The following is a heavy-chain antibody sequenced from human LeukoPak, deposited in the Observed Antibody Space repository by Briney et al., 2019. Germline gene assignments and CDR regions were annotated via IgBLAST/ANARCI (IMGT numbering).Heavy chain of an antibody. CDR1: GFTFGDYA. CDR3: ARWTYGYGDY. V-gene: IGHV3-49*04. J-gene: IGHJ4*02. CDR2: IRSKAYGGTT. D-gene: IGHD5-18*01. Sequence: GGSLRLSCTVSGFTFGDYALNWVRQAPEKGLEWVGFIRSKAYGGTTEYAASVKGRFTISRDDSKSIDYLQMNSLKTEDTAVYYCARWTYGYGDYWGQGSLVTVSS.